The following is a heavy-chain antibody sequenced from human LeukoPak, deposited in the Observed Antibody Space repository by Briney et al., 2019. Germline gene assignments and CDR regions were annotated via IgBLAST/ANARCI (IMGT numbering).Heavy chain of an antibody. CDR3: ARVDIVVVPAAQLNWFDP. CDR2: IYYSGST. CDR1: GGSISSSSYY. J-gene: IGHJ5*02. Sequence: SETLSLTCTVSGGSISSSSYYWGWIRQSPGKGLEWIGSIYYSGSTYYNPSLKSRVTISVDTSKNQFSLKLSSVTAADTAVYYCARVDIVVVPAAQLNWFDPWGQGTLVTVSS. D-gene: IGHD2-2*03. V-gene: IGHV4-39*07.